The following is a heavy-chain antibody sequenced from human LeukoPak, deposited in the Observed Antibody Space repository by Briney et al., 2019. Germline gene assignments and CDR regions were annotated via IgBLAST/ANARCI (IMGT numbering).Heavy chain of an antibody. V-gene: IGHV1-69*04. CDR2: IIPILGIA. D-gene: IGHD6-13*01. CDR3: ASGGSIAAAGTGY. J-gene: IGHJ4*02. Sequence: SVKVSCKASGGTFSSYAISWVRQAPGQGLEWMGRIIPILGIANYAQRFQGRVTITADKSTSTAYMELGSLRSEDTAVYYCASGGSIAAAGTGYWGQGTLVTVSS. CDR1: GGTFSSYA.